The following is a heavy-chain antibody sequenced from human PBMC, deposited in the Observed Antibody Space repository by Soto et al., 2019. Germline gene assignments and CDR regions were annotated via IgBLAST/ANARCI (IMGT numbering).Heavy chain of an antibody. CDR1: GFTFSSYS. CDR2: ISSSSSYI. J-gene: IGHJ6*03. V-gene: IGHV3-21*01. D-gene: IGHD6-13*01. Sequence: EVQLVESGGGLVKPGGSLRLSCAASGFTFSSYSMNWVRQAPGKGLEWVSSISSSSSYIYYADSVKGRFTISRDNAKNSLYLQMNSLRAEDTAVYYCAREGSAAYYYYYYMDVWGKGTTVTVSS. CDR3: AREGSAAYYYYYYMDV.